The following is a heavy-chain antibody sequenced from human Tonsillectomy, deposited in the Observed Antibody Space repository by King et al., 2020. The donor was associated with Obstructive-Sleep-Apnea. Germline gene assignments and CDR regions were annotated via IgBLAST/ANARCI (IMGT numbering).Heavy chain of an antibody. J-gene: IGHJ2*01. Sequence: VQLVESGGGLVQPGRSLRLSCAASGFTFDDYAMHWVRQAPGKGLEWVAGISLNSGSIGYADSVKGRFTISRDNAKNSLYLQMNSLRAEDTALYYCAKGRGSWSGYSNWYFDLWGRGTLVTVSS. D-gene: IGHD3-3*01. CDR1: GFTFDDYA. CDR3: AKGRGSWSGYSNWYFDL. CDR2: ISLNSGSI. V-gene: IGHV3-9*01.